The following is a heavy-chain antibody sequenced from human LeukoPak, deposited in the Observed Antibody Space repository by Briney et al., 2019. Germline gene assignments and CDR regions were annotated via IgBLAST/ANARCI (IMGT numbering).Heavy chain of an antibody. Sequence: ASVKVSCKASGYTFTGYYMHWVRQAPGQGLEWMGWSNPNSGGTNYAQKFQGRVTTTRDTSISTAYMELSRLRSDDTAVYYRARAGGYSYGYVPWEGNWFDPWGQGTLVTVSS. CDR2: SNPNSGGT. CDR1: GYTFTGYY. CDR3: ARAGGYSYGYVPWEGNWFDP. J-gene: IGHJ5*02. D-gene: IGHD5-18*01. V-gene: IGHV1-2*02.